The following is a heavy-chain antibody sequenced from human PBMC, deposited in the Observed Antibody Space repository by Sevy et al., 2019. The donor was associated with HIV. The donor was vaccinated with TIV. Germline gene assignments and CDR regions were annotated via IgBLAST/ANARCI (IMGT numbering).Heavy chain of an antibody. V-gene: IGHV3-49*03. CDR2: IRSKAYGGTT. J-gene: IGHJ3*02. CDR1: GFTFGDYA. CDR3: TRDHSGSSTGDAFDI. D-gene: IGHD1-26*01. Sequence: GGSLRLSCTASGFTFGDYAMSWFRQAPGKGLEWVGFIRSKAYGGTTEYAASVKGRFTISRDDSKSIAYLQMNSLKTEDTAVYYCTRDHSGSSTGDAFDIWGQGTMVTVSS.